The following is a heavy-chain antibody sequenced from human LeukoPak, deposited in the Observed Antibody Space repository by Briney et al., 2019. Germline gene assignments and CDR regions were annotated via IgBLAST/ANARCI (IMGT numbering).Heavy chain of an antibody. V-gene: IGHV4-39*02. CDR2: IYYSGST. J-gene: IGHJ4*02. Sequence: SETLSLTCTVSGGSISSSSYYWGWIRQPPGKGLEWIGSIYYSGSTYYNPSLKSRVTISVDTSKNQFSLKLSSVTAADTAVYYCARDRLQYCSSTSCPDYFDYWGQGTLVTVSS. D-gene: IGHD2-2*01. CDR3: ARDRLQYCSSTSCPDYFDY. CDR1: GGSISSSSYY.